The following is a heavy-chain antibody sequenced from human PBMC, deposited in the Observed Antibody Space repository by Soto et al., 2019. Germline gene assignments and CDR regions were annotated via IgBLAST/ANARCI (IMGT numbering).Heavy chain of an antibody. J-gene: IGHJ6*02. D-gene: IGHD2-15*01. CDR2: ILYDGSNK. Sequence: QVQLVESGGGVVQPGRSLRLSCAPSGFTFSSYAMHWVRQAPGKGLEWVAVILYDGSNKYYADSVKGRFTSSRDTSKNTLYLQMNSLRAEDTAVYYCAREVEGMDVWGQGTTVTVAS. CDR3: AREVEGMDV. CDR1: GFTFSSYA. V-gene: IGHV3-30-3*01.